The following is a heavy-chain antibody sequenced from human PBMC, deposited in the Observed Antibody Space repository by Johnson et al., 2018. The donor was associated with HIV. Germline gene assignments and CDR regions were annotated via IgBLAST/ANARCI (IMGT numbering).Heavy chain of an antibody. J-gene: IGHJ3*01. CDR2: TRNKANSYTT. CDR1: GFTFSDHY. Sequence: MQLVESGGGLVKPGGSLRLSCVASGFTFSDHYMDWVRQAPGKGLEWVGRTRNKANSYTTDYAASVKGRFTISRDDSKNSLYLQMNSLKNEDTAVYYCTRVSLPPSYAFDFWGQGTMVTVSS. V-gene: IGHV3-72*01. CDR3: TRVSLPPSYAFDF.